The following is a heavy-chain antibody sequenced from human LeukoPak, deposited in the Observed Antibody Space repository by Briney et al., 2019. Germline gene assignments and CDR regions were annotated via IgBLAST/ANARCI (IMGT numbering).Heavy chain of an antibody. J-gene: IGHJ4*02. CDR3: AREVVVPAAHLGYSGSYYPHFDY. CDR1: GYTFTGYY. V-gene: IGHV1-2*02. D-gene: IGHD1-26*01. Sequence: ASVKVSCKAPGYTFTGYYMHWVRQAPGQGLEWMGWINPNSGGTNYAQKFQGRDTMTRDTSISTAYMELSRLRSDDTAVYYCAREVVVPAAHLGYSGSYYPHFDYWGQGTLVTVSS. CDR2: INPNSGGT.